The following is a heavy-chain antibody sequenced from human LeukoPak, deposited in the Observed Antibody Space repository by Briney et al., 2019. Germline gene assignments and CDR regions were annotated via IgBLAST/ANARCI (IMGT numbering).Heavy chain of an antibody. J-gene: IGHJ3*02. Sequence: SETLSLTCTVSGGSISSSSYYWGWIRKPPGKGLEWIGSIYYSGSTYYNPSLKSRVTISVDTSKNQFSLKLSSVTAADTAVYYCARTRGTRTDAFDIWGQGTMVTVSS. CDR1: GGSISSSSYY. CDR3: ARTRGTRTDAFDI. V-gene: IGHV4-39*07. D-gene: IGHD1-1*01. CDR2: IYYSGST.